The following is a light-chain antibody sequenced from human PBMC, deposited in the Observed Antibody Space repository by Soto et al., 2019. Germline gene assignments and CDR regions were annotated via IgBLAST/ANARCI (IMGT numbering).Light chain of an antibody. CDR3: QQTYSTPWT. CDR1: LRINTY. V-gene: IGKV1-39*01. J-gene: IGKJ1*01. CDR2: AAS. Sequence: DIQLTQSPSSLSASVGDGVALTCRASLRINTYLNWYQQRPGTAPELLIYAASSLQSGVPSRFSGGGSGADFTLTISSLQPEDFATYYCQQTYSTPWTFGQGTKVDIK.